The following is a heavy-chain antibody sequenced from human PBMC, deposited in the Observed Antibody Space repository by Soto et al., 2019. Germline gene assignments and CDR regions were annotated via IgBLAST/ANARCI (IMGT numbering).Heavy chain of an antibody. V-gene: IGHV6-1*01. CDR3: ARIHSSSASEMDA. J-gene: IGHJ6*02. CDR1: GETVSSNSAA. CDR2: TYYRSKWYN. Sequence: SQTPSLTCAISGETVSSNSAAWNWVRQSPSSGLESVERTYYRSKWYNNYTVADKRPINIKLDTSKNRFSQQLNSMANSDTAVYSSARIHSSSASEMDAWGQGTPVTVSS. D-gene: IGHD6-6*01.